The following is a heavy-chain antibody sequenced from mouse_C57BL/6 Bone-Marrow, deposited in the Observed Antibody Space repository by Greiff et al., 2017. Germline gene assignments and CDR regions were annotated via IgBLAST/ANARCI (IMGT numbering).Heavy chain of an antibody. V-gene: IGHV1-64*01. J-gene: IGHJ3*01. CDR3: ARGRQFAY. Sequence: QVQLQQPGAELVKPGASVKLSCKASGYTFTSYWMHWVKQRPGQGLEWIGMIHPDSGSTNYNEKFKSKATLTADKSYSTASMQRSSLTSEDSAVYYCARGRQFAYWGQGTLVTVSA. CDR2: IHPDSGST. D-gene: IGHD6-1*01. CDR1: GYTFTSYW.